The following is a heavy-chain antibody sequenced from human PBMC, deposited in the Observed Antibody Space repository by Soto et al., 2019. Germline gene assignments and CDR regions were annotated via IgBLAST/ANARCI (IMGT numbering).Heavy chain of an antibody. V-gene: IGHV1-46*01. CDR1: GYTFTSYY. J-gene: IGHJ6*02. Sequence: ASVKVSCKASGYTFTSYYMHWVRQAPGQGLEWMGIINPSGGSTSYAQKFQGRATMTRDTSTSTVYMELSSLRSEDTAVYYCARDSMTTVYYYGMDVWGQGTTVTVSS. D-gene: IGHD4-4*01. CDR2: INPSGGST. CDR3: ARDSMTTVYYYGMDV.